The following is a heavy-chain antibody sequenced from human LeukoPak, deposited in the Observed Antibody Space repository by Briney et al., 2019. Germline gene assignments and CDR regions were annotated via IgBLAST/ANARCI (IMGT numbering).Heavy chain of an antibody. V-gene: IGHV4-39*07. D-gene: IGHD5-18*01. CDR2: IYYSGST. CDR3: ARGRFTSGYSYGPIDY. CDR1: GGSISSSSYY. Sequence: SETLSLTCTVSGGSISSSSYYWGWIRQPPGKGLEWIGSIYYSGSTYYNPSLKSRVTISVDTSKNQFSLKLSSVTAADTAVYYCARGRFTSGYSYGPIDYWGQGTLVTVSS. J-gene: IGHJ4*02.